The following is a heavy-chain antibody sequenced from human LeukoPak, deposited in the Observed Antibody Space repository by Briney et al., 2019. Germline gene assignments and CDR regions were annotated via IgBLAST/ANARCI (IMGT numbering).Heavy chain of an antibody. V-gene: IGHV4-34*01. CDR2: INQSGCT. D-gene: IGHD1-26*01. J-gene: IGHJ4*02. CDR1: SGSFSNYY. Sequence: SDTLSLTCAVYSGSFSNYYWSWIRQPPGKGLEWIGEINQSGCTNYNPSLKSRVTISVDTSKNHFSLKLSSVTAADTAVYYCARGALKWELPPIRARKSYYFDYWGQGTLVAVSS. CDR3: ARGALKWELPPIRARKSYYFDY.